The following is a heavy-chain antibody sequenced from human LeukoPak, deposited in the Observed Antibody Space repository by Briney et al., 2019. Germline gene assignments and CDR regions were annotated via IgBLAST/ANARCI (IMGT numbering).Heavy chain of an antibody. Sequence: SETLSLTCTVSGGSISSYYWSWIRQPPGKGLEWIGYIYYSGSTNYNPSLKSRVTISVDTSKNQFSLKLSSVTAADTAVYYCARAGQNWNDVGVEVGFNWFDPWGQGTLVTVSS. D-gene: IGHD1-1*01. CDR3: ARAGQNWNDVGVEVGFNWFDP. CDR2: IYYSGST. CDR1: GGSISSYY. V-gene: IGHV4-59*01. J-gene: IGHJ5*02.